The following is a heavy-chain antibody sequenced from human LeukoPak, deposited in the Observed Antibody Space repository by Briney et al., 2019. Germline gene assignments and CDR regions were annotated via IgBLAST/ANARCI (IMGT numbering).Heavy chain of an antibody. J-gene: IGHJ4*02. V-gene: IGHV3-23*01. CDR2: ITGSGTNT. CDR3: AKGIGP. CDR1: GFTFSSHA. Sequence: GGSLRLSCAVSGFTFSSHAMSWVRQAPGNGLEWVSTITGSGTNTYYADSVKGRFTISRDNSKNTLYLQMNSLRAEDTALYYCAKGIGPWGQGALVTVSS. D-gene: IGHD3-16*01.